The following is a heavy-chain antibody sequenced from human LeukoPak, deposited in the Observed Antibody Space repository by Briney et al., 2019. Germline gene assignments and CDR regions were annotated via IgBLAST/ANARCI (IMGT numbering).Heavy chain of an antibody. D-gene: IGHD3-16*01. V-gene: IGHV1-46*01. J-gene: IGHJ4*02. CDR1: GYTFTSYY. CDR2: INPSGGST. CDR3: ARVPDPYYDYAQPGDFDY. Sequence: ASVKVSCKASGYTFTSYYMHWVRQAPGQGLEWMGIINPSGGSTSYAQKFQGRVTMTRDTSTSTVYMELSRLRSDDTAVYYCARVPDPYYDYAQPGDFDYWGQGTLVTVSS.